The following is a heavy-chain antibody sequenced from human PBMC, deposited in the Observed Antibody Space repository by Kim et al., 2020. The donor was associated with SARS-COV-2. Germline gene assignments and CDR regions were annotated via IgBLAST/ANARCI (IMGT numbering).Heavy chain of an antibody. V-gene: IGHV3-30*18. J-gene: IGHJ4*01. CDR2: ISYDGSNK. CDR1: GFTFSSYG. D-gene: IGHD2-15*01. Sequence: GGSLRLSCAASGFTFSSYGMHWVRQAPGKGLEWVAVISYDGSNKYYADSVKGRFTISRDNSKNTLYLQMNSLRAEDTAVYYCAKDCGEDMISGCLFYFY. CDR3: AKDCGEDMISGCLFYFY.